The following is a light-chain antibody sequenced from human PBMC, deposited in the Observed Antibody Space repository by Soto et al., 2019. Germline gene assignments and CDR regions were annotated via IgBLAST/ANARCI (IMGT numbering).Light chain of an antibody. Sequence: EIVFTPSPSALSVYPGEGATLSCRASQGIGDTLAWYQQRPGQTPRLLIYDTSIRAAGIPARFSGSGSGTDFTLTISSLEPEDFAVYYCQQRSNWPLTAGGGTKVDI. CDR3: QQRSNWPLT. CDR1: QGIGDT. CDR2: DTS. J-gene: IGKJ4*01. V-gene: IGKV3D-11*01.